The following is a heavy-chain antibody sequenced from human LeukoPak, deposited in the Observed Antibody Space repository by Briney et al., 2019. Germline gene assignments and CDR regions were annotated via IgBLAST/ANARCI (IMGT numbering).Heavy chain of an antibody. V-gene: IGHV1-18*01. J-gene: IGHJ4*02. CDR1: GYTFTSYG. D-gene: IGHD6-6*01. Sequence: ASVKVSCKASGYTFTSYGISWVRQAPEQGLEWMGWISAYNGNTNYAQKLQGRVTMTTDTSTSTAYMELRSLRSDDTAVYYCARDPRGGYSSSSGELDYWGQGTLVTVSS. CDR3: ARDPRGGYSSSSGELDY. CDR2: ISAYNGNT.